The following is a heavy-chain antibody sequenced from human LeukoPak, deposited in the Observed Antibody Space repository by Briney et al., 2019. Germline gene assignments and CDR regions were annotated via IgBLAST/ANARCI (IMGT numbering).Heavy chain of an antibody. J-gene: IGHJ5*02. D-gene: IGHD6-13*01. Sequence: PGGSLRLSCAAPGFTFRSYALSWVRQAPGKGRGWVSTISGGGVTTYYADSVKGRLTISRDNSKNTVSLQMNSLRDDDTAVYFCARESPVAAVGRSWFDPWGQGTLVTVSS. CDR2: ISGGGVTT. CDR1: GFTFRSYA. V-gene: IGHV3-23*01. CDR3: ARESPVAAVGRSWFDP.